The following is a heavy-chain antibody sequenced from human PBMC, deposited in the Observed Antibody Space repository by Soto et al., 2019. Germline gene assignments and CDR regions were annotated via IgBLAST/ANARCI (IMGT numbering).Heavy chain of an antibody. V-gene: IGHV1-2*02. CDR2: INPNSGGT. J-gene: IGHJ3*02. CDR3: ARDSYYDILTGYSRNSFDI. Sequence: ASVNVSCKASGYTFIGHYMHWVRQAPGQGLEWMGWINPNSGGTNYAQKFQGRVTMTRDTSIRTAYMELSGLRSDDTAVYYCARDSYYDILTGYSRNSFDIWGRGTMVTVSS. D-gene: IGHD3-9*01. CDR1: GYTFIGHY.